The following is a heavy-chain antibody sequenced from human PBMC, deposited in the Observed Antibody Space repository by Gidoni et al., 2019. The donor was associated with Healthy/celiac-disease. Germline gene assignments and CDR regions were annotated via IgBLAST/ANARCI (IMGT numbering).Heavy chain of an antibody. V-gene: IGHV1-69*01. J-gene: IGHJ6*02. CDR1: GGTFSSYA. CDR3: TTGRNDFWSGYYSPDYYYYGMDV. Sequence: KKPGSSVKVSCKASGGTFSSYAISWVRQAPGQGLAWMGGIIPIFGTANYAQKFQGRVTITADESTSTAYMELSSLRSEDTAVYYCTTGRNDFWSGYYSPDYYYYGMDVWGQGTTVTVSS. D-gene: IGHD3-3*01. CDR2: IIPIFGTA.